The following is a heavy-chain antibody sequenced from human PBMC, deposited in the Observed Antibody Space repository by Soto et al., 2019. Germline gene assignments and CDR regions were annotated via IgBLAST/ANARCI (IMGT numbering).Heavy chain of an antibody. CDR2: IYWNDNK. V-gene: IGHV2-5*01. D-gene: IGHD5-12*01. J-gene: IGHJ4*02. Sequence: QITLKESGPTLVKPTQTLTLTCTFSGFALSTNGVGVGWIRQPPGKALEWLALIYWNDNKRYSPSLKTRLTTTKDTSKHQVVLSMTNMDPVDTATYYSAHWSDIMTTTTSLNYWGQGTVVTVSS. CDR1: GFALSTNGVG. CDR3: AHWSDIMTTTTSLNY.